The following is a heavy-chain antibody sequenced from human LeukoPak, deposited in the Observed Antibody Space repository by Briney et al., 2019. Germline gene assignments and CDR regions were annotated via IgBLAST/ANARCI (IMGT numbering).Heavy chain of an antibody. CDR3: ARDFYSYGSVDY. Sequence: SETLSLTCTVSGGSISSSSYYRGWIRQPPGKGLEWIGSIYYSGSTYYNPSLKSRVTISVDTSKNQSSLKLSSVTAADTAVYYGARDFYSYGSVDYWGQGTLVTVSS. CDR2: IYYSGST. V-gene: IGHV4-39*07. J-gene: IGHJ4*02. CDR1: GGSISSSSYY. D-gene: IGHD5-18*01.